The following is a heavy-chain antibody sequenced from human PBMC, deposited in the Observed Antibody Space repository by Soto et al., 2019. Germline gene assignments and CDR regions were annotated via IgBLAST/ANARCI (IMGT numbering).Heavy chain of an antibody. CDR2: ISWNSGSI. CDR1: GFTFDDYA. D-gene: IGHD1-26*01. CDR3: AKALIVGATYYYYGMDV. J-gene: IGHJ6*02. Sequence: EVQLVESGGGLVQPGRSLRLSCAASGFTFDDYAMHWVRQAPGKGLEWVSGISWNSGSIGYADSVKGRFTISRDNAKNSLYLPMNSLRAEDTALYYCAKALIVGATYYYYGMDVWGQGTTVTVSS. V-gene: IGHV3-9*01.